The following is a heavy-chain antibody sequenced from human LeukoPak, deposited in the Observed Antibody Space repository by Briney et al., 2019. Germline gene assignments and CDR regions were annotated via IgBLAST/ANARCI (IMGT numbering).Heavy chain of an antibody. V-gene: IGHV1-69*05. CDR3: ARGVRGQWPSC. D-gene: IGHD6-19*01. Sequence: SVKVSCKGSGGTFSSYGISRVRQAPGQGLEWMGRIIPIFGTENYEQKFQGRVKITTDEFTSTAYMEVSRLISEDTAGYYCARGVRGQWPSCWGQGTLVAVS. CDR1: GGTFSSYG. CDR2: IIPIFGTE. J-gene: IGHJ4*02.